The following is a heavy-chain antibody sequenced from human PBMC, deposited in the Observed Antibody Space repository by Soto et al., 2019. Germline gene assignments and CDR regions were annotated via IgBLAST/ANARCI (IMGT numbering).Heavy chain of an antibody. D-gene: IGHD3-10*01. J-gene: IGHJ4*02. CDR1: GGTFSSYT. CDR3: ARTSYGSGSYYSGY. Sequence: QVQLVQSGAEVKKPGSSVKVSCKASGGTFSSYTISWVRQAPGQGLEWMGRIIPILGIANYAQKVQGRVTITADKSTSTAYMELRSLRSEDTAVYYCARTSYGSGSYYSGYWGQGTLVTVSS. V-gene: IGHV1-69*02. CDR2: IIPILGIA.